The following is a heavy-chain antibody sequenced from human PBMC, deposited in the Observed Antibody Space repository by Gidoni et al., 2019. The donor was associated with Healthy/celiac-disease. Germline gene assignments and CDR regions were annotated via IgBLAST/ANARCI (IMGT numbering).Heavy chain of an antibody. CDR2: IYYSGSP. CDR3: ARGPVVYISGNDY. CDR1: GGSISSGGYY. D-gene: IGHD1-20*01. J-gene: IGHJ4*02. Sequence: QVKLQESGPGLVKPSQTLSLPCTVSGGSISSGGYYWSWIRQHPGNGLEWIGYIYYSGSPYYNPSLKSRVTISVYTSKNQFSLKLSSVTAADTAVYYCARGPVVYISGNDYWGQGTLVTVSS. V-gene: IGHV4-31*03.